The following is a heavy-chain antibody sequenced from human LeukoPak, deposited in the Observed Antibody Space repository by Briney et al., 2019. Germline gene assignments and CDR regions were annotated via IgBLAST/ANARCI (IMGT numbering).Heavy chain of an antibody. CDR3: ASVPARRYFDWLLPDDY. CDR1: GFTFSSYE. Sequence: GGSLRLSCAASGFTFSSYEMNWVRQAPGKGLEWVSYIRSSGSTIYYADSVKGRFTISRDNAKNSLYLQMNSLRAEDTAVYYCASVPARRYFDWLLPDDYWGQGTLVTVSS. CDR2: IRSSGSTI. D-gene: IGHD3-9*01. J-gene: IGHJ4*02. V-gene: IGHV3-48*03.